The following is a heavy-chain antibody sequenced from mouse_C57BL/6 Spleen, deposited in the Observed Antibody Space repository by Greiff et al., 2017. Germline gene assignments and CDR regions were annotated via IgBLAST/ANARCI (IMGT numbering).Heavy chain of an antibody. J-gene: IGHJ1*03. D-gene: IGHD1-1*01. CDR1: GYTFTSYW. CDR2: IHPNSGST. Sequence: QVQLQQPGAELVKPGASVKLSCKASGYTFTSYWMHWVKQRPGQGLEWIGMIHPNSGSTNYNEKFKSKATLTVDKSSSTAYMQLSSLTSEDSAVYYCAIYYYGSSYGWYFDVWGTGTTVTVSS. V-gene: IGHV1-64*01. CDR3: AIYYYGSSYGWYFDV.